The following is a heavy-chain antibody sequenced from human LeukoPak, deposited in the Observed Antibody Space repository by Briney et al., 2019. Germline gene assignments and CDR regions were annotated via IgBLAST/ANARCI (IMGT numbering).Heavy chain of an antibody. D-gene: IGHD2-2*02. V-gene: IGHV1-8*03. CDR1: GYTFTSDD. Sequence: ASVKVSCKASGYTFTSDDINWVRQAPGQGLEWMGWMNPNSGNTDYAQKLQGRVTITRNTSISTAYMELSSLRSEDTAVYYCARVQRRCSSTSCYRAAWFDLWGQGTLVTVSS. CDR2: MNPNSGNT. J-gene: IGHJ5*02. CDR3: ARVQRRCSSTSCYRAAWFDL.